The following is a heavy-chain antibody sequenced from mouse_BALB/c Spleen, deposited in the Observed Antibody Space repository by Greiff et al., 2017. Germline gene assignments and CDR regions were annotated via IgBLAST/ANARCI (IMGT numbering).Heavy chain of an antibody. Sequence: EVMLVESGGGLVQPGGSRKLSCAASGFTFSSFGMHWVRQAPEKGLEWVAYISSGSSTIYYADTVKGRFTISRDNPKNTLFLQMTSLRSEDTAMYYCATAYGNYAMDYWGQGTSVTVSS. V-gene: IGHV5-17*02. CDR2: ISSGSSTI. J-gene: IGHJ4*01. CDR1: GFTFSSFG. D-gene: IGHD2-1*01. CDR3: ATAYGNYAMDY.